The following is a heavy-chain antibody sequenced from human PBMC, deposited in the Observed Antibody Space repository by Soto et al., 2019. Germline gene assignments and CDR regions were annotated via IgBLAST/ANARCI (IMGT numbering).Heavy chain of an antibody. V-gene: IGHV3-9*01. Sequence: EVQLVESGGGLVQPGRSLRLSCEASGLTFEDYAMHWIRQAPGKGLEWVAGINWNSGSTGYADSVKGRFTISRDNVNNSLNLEMSTLKAEDTAMYYCARGRGALKVSSNGFDPWGQGTLVTVSS. J-gene: IGHJ5*02. CDR3: ARGRGALKVSSNGFDP. CDR2: INWNSGST. CDR1: GLTFEDYA. D-gene: IGHD2-2*01.